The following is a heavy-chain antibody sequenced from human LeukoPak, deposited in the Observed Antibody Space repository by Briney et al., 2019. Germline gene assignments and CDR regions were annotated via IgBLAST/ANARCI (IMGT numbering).Heavy chain of an antibody. Sequence: PSETLSLTCTVSGGSISSSSYYWGWIRQPPGKGLEWIGSIYYSGSTYYNPPLKSRVTISVDTSKNQFSLKLSSVTAADTAVYYCARQSYYYDSSGSYYYMDVWGKGTTVTVSS. CDR2: IYYSGST. V-gene: IGHV4-39*01. CDR1: GGSISSSSYY. J-gene: IGHJ6*03. D-gene: IGHD3-22*01. CDR3: ARQSYYYDSSGSYYYMDV.